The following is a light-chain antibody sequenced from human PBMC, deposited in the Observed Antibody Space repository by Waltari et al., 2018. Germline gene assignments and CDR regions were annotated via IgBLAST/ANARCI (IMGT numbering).Light chain of an antibody. CDR2: WAS. J-gene: IGKJ1*01. CDR3: QQFFGAPWT. CDR1: QTVLYSDTNKNY. V-gene: IGKV4-1*01. Sequence: DIVMTQSPDSLAVPLAERATITCKSSQTVLYSDTNKNYLAWYQQKPGQPPKLLIYWASTRQSWVPDRFSGSGSGTDFTLTVSSLQAEDVAVYYCQQFFGAPWTFGQGTKVEIK.